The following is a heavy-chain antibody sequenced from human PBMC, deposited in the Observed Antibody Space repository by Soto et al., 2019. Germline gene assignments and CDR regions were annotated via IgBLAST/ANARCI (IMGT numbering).Heavy chain of an antibody. CDR2: INSDGSST. J-gene: IGHJ4*02. Sequence: PGGSLRLSCAASGFTFSSYWMHWVRQAPGKGPVWVSRINSDGSSTSYADSVKGRFTISRDNAENTLYLQMNSLRAEDTAVYYCARTLGATKNYWGQGTLVTVSS. CDR3: ARTLGATKNY. D-gene: IGHD1-26*01. V-gene: IGHV3-74*01. CDR1: GFTFSSYW.